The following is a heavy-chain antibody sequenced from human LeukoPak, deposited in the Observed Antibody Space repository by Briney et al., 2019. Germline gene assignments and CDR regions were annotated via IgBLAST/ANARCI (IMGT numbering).Heavy chain of an antibody. V-gene: IGHV4-34*01. CDR3: ARGRHCSSTSCWLGFDY. D-gene: IGHD2-2*01. Sequence: PSETLSLTCTVSGGSISSYYWSWIRQPPGKGLEWIGEINHSGSTNYNPSLKSRVTISVDTSKNQFSLKLSSVTAADTAVYYCARGRHCSSTSCWLGFDYWGQGTLVTVSS. CDR1: GGSISSYY. J-gene: IGHJ4*02. CDR2: INHSGST.